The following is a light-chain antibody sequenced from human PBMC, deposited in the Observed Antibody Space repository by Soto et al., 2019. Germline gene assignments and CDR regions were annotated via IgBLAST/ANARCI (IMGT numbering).Light chain of an antibody. CDR3: QQRSNWPPEIT. J-gene: IGKJ5*01. Sequence: EIVMTQSPATLSVSPGEEATLSCRASQSVSSNLAWYQQKPGQAPRLLIYDVSSRATGIPARFSGSGSGTDFSLTISSLEPEDFAVYYCQQRSNWPPEITFGQGTRLEIK. CDR1: QSVSSN. CDR2: DVS. V-gene: IGKV3-11*01.